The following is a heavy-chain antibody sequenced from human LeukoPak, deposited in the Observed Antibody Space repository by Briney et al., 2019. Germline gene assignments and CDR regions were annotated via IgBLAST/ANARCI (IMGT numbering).Heavy chain of an antibody. J-gene: IGHJ6*03. CDR3: ARGKLGSSGWRAAYMDV. CDR1: GGSFSGYY. CDR2: INHSETT. Sequence: SETLSLTCAVYGGSFSGYYWSWIRQPPGKGLEWIGEINHSETTNYNPSLKSRVPISVDTSTNQFSLKLSSVTAADTAVYYCARGKLGSSGWRAAYMDVWGKGTTVTVSS. D-gene: IGHD6-19*01. V-gene: IGHV4-34*01.